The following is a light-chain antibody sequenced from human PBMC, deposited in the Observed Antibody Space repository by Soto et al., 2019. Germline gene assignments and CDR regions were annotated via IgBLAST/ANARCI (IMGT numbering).Light chain of an antibody. V-gene: IGKV4-1*01. CDR2: WAS. Sequence: DIVMTQSPDSLSVSLGERATINCKSSQSVLSSSNNKTYLAWYQQKPGQPPKVVIYWASTRGSGVPDRFSGSGSGTDFTLTISSLQAEDVAVYCCQHYASSPLTFGGGTKVEIK. CDR3: QHYASSPLT. J-gene: IGKJ4*01. CDR1: QSVLSSSNNKTY.